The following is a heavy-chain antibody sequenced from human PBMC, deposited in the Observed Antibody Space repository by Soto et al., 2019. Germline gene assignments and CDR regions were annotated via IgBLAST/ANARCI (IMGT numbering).Heavy chain of an antibody. CDR2: ISGSGGST. Sequence: GGSLRLSCAASGFTFSSYAMSWVRQAPGKGLEWVSAISGSGGSTYYADSVKGRFTISRDNSKNTLYLQMNSLRAEDTAVYYCAKDRGLGTMVRGVIITGGNWFDPWGQGTLVTVSS. V-gene: IGHV3-23*01. CDR1: GFTFSSYA. D-gene: IGHD3-10*01. J-gene: IGHJ5*02. CDR3: AKDRGLGTMVRGVIITGGNWFDP.